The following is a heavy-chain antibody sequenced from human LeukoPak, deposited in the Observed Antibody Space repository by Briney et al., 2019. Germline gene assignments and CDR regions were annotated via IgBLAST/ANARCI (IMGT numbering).Heavy chain of an antibody. CDR1: GGSISSSSYY. D-gene: IGHD1-14*01. Sequence: SETLSLTCTVSGGSISSSSYYWGWIRQPPGKGLEWIGSIYYSGSTYYNPSLKSRVTISVDTSKNQFSLKLSSVTAADTAVYYCARHYNLPTGAYHYGMDVWGQGTTVTVSS. V-gene: IGHV4-39*01. CDR3: ARHYNLPTGAYHYGMDV. CDR2: IYYSGST. J-gene: IGHJ6*02.